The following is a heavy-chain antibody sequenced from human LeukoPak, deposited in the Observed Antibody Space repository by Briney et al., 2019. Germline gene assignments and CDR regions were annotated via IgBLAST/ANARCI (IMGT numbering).Heavy chain of an antibody. V-gene: IGHV3-30*02. CDR3: AKDRGYSSGVNY. D-gene: IGHD6-19*01. J-gene: IGHJ4*02. CDR2: IRYDGINK. Sequence: GGSLRLSCAASGFTFTSYGMHWVRQAPGKGPEWVTFIRYDGINKYYADSVKGRITISRDNSKNTLYLQMNSLRAEDTAVYYCAKDRGYSSGVNYWGQGTLVTVSS. CDR1: GFTFTSYG.